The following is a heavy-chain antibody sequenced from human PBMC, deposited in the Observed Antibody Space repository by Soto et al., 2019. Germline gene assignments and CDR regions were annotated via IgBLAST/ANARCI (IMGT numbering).Heavy chain of an antibody. CDR1: GFAISRGYY. CDR3: AREKVGTTFFDN. Sequence: SETLSLTCSVSGFAISRGYYWSWVRQPPGKGLEWIGSIYPSVSSYHNPSLATRLRLSIDTSKNQFTLNLTSVTAADTALYFCAREKVGTTFFDNWGQGIQVTVPQ. CDR2: IYPSVSS. J-gene: IGHJ4*02. V-gene: IGHV4-38-2*02. D-gene: IGHD1-1*01.